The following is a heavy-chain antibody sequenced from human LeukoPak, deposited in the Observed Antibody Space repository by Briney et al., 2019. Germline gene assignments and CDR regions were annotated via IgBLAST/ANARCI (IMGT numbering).Heavy chain of an antibody. CDR3: ARGNCGGDCYHQDYFDY. CDR1: GFTFSSYS. V-gene: IGHV3-21*01. J-gene: IGHJ4*02. CDR2: ISSSSSYI. D-gene: IGHD2-21*02. Sequence: GGSLRLSCAASGFTFSSYSMNWVRQAPGQGLEWVSSISSSSSYIYYADSVKGRFTISRDNAKNSLYLQMNSLRAEDTAVYYCARGNCGGDCYHQDYFDYWGQGTLVTVSS.